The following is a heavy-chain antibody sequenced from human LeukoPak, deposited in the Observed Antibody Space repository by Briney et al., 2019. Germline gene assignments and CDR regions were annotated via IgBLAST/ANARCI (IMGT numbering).Heavy chain of an antibody. CDR3: ARERTVDPYMDV. D-gene: IGHD4-23*01. CDR1: GGSISSYY. CDR2: IYYSGST. Sequence: SETLSLTCTVSGGSISSYYWSWIRQPPGKGLEWIGYIYYSGSTNYNPSLKSRVTISVDTSKNQFSLKVSSVTAADTAVYYCARERTVDPYMDVWGKGTTVTVSS. J-gene: IGHJ6*03. V-gene: IGHV4-59*01.